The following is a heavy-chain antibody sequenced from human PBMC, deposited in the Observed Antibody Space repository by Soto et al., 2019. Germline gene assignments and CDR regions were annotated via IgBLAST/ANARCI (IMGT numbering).Heavy chain of an antibody. V-gene: IGHV3-48*01. CDR3: ARDSAYSFDY. J-gene: IGHJ4*02. CDR1: GFTFSDYS. CDR2: IGTSTSTV. D-gene: IGHD2-15*01. Sequence: EVQLVESGGGLVQPGGSLRLSCTASGFTFSDYSMNWVRQAPGKGLEWASYIGTSTSTVYYADSVEGTFSISRDNAKNSLYLQMASLRAEDTAVYYCARDSAYSFDYWGQGILVTVSP.